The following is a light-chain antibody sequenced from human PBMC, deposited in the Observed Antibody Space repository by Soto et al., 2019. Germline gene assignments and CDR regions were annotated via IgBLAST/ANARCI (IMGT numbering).Light chain of an antibody. CDR2: DAS. CDR3: QQRSNWPPLT. J-gene: IGKJ4*01. Sequence: EIVLTQSPATLSLSPGERATLSCRASQSVSSYLAWYQQKPGQAPRLLIYDASNRATGIPARFSGSGSDTAFTLTISSLEPEDFAVHYCQQRSNWPPLTFCGGTKVEIK. CDR1: QSVSSY. V-gene: IGKV3-11*01.